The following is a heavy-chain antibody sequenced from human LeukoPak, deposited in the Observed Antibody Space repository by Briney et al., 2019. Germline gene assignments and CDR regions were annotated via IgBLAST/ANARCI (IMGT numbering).Heavy chain of an antibody. D-gene: IGHD3-22*01. J-gene: IGHJ4*02. CDR1: GFTFSTYG. V-gene: IGHV3-33*01. CDR3: VRGESRGYYRH. CDR2: IWYDGSNK. Sequence: PGRSLTLSCAASGFTFSTYGMHWVSQAPGKGLGWVAVIWYDGSNKYYADSVKGRLSISRDNAKSSLYVQMKSLRVEDTALYFCVRGESRGYYRHWGQGTLVTVSS.